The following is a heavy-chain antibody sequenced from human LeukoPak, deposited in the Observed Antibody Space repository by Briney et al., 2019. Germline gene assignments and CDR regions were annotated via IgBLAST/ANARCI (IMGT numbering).Heavy chain of an antibody. J-gene: IGHJ4*02. D-gene: IGHD2-2*01. CDR1: GFTFSSYA. CDR2: ISYDGSNK. V-gene: IGHV3-30-3*01. CDR3: ARASHDCSSNSCLPPDY. Sequence: GGSLRLSCAASGFTFSSYAMHWVRQAPGKGLEWVAVISYDGSNKYYADSVKGRFTISRDNSKNTLYLQMNSLRAEDTAVYYCARASHDCSSNSCLPPDYWGQGTLVTVSS.